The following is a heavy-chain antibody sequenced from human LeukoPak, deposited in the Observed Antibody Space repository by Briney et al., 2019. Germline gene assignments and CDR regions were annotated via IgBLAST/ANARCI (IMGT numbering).Heavy chain of an antibody. J-gene: IGHJ5*02. Sequence: PSETLSLTCAVYGGSFSGYYWSWIRQPPEKGLEWIGEINHSGSTNYNPSLKSRVTISVDTSKNQFSLKLSSVTAADTAVYYCARGGIAVAGGPNWFDPWGQGTLVTVSS. D-gene: IGHD6-19*01. V-gene: IGHV4-34*01. CDR3: ARGGIAVAGGPNWFDP. CDR1: GGSFSGYY. CDR2: INHSGST.